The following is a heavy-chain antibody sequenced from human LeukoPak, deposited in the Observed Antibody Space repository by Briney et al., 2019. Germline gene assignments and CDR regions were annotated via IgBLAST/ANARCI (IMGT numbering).Heavy chain of an antibody. CDR3: ARDFTFGGVVYPPYFDY. CDR2: MYHNGST. Sequence: SETLSLTCTVSGGSISDSSYYWGWIRQPPGKGLEWIGSMYHNGSTYYNPSLKSRVTISVDTSKNQFSLKLSSVTAADTAVYYCARDFTFGGVVYPPYFDYWGQGTLVTVSS. D-gene: IGHD3-16*01. J-gene: IGHJ4*02. CDR1: GGSISDSSYY. V-gene: IGHV4-39*07.